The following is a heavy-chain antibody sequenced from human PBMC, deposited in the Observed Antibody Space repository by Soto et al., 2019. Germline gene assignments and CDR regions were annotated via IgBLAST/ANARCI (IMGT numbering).Heavy chain of an antibody. J-gene: IGHJ3*02. Sequence: ASVKVSCKASGGPYNKYTISWVRQAPGQGLEWMGGTNPIDDETNYAQKFQGRVTMTEDTSTDTAYMELSSLRSEDTAVYYCATPAYYDILTGEGAFDIWGQGTMVTVS. CDR2: TNPIDDET. D-gene: IGHD3-9*01. CDR1: GGPYNKYT. CDR3: ATPAYYDILTGEGAFDI. V-gene: IGHV1-24*01.